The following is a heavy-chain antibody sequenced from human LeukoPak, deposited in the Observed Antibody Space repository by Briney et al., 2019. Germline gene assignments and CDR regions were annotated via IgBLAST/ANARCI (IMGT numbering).Heavy chain of an antibody. V-gene: IGHV4-39*01. Sequence: SETLSLTCTVSGGSISSSSYYWGWIRQPPGKGLEWIGSIYYSGSTYYNPSLKSRVTISVDTSKNQFSLKLSSVTAADTAVYYCARQLSGEWLSRTPYYFDYWGQGTLVTVSS. CDR1: GGSISSSSYY. J-gene: IGHJ4*02. CDR3: ARQLSGEWLSRTPYYFDY. CDR2: IYYSGST. D-gene: IGHD3-3*01.